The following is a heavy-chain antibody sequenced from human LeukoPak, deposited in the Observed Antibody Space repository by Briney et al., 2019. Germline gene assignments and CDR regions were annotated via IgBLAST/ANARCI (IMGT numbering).Heavy chain of an antibody. Sequence: SVKVPCKASGGTFSSYAISWVRQAPGQGLEWMGRIIPILGIANYAQKFQGRVTITADKSTSTAYMELSSLRPEDTAVYYCANGRTDPDSSSAYYYYYGMDVWGQGTTVTVSS. D-gene: IGHD6-6*01. J-gene: IGHJ6*02. CDR3: ANGRTDPDSSSAYYYYYGMDV. CDR1: GGTFSSYA. CDR2: IIPILGIA. V-gene: IGHV1-69*04.